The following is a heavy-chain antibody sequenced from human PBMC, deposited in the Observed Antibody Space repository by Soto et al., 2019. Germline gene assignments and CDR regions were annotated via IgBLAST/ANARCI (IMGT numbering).Heavy chain of an antibody. J-gene: IGHJ6*03. D-gene: IGHD1-20*01. Sequence: GGSLRLSCAASGFTFSSYWMSWVRQAPGKGLEWVANIKQDGSEKYYVDSVKGRFTISRDNAKDSVSLQMNSLRAEDTAVYYCARISNWNPYYYNYYYMDVWGKGTTVTVSS. V-gene: IGHV3-7*01. CDR2: IKQDGSEK. CDR1: GFTFSSYW. CDR3: ARISNWNPYYYNYYYMDV.